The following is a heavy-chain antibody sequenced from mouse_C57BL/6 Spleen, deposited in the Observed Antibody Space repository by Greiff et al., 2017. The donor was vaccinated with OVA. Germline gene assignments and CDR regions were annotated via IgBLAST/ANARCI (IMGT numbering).Heavy chain of an antibody. CDR1: GYTFTDYE. Sequence: QVQLQQSGAELVRPGASVTLSCKASGYTFTDYEMHWVKQTPVHGLEWIGAIDPATGGTAYNQKFKGKALLTAAKSSSTAYMAYSSLTSEDSAVYYFMGYASSHWYFDVWGTGTTVTVSS. J-gene: IGHJ1*03. V-gene: IGHV1-15*01. CDR3: MGYASSHWYFDV. D-gene: IGHD1-1*01. CDR2: IDPATGGT.